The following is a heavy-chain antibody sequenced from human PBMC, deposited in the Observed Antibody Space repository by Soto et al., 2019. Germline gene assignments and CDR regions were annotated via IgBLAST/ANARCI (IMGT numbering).Heavy chain of an antibody. J-gene: IGHJ4*02. V-gene: IGHV4-34*01. Sequence: WETLSLTCAVDGGSFSNYYWSWIRQPPGRGLEWIGEINHSGSTDYNPSLKSRLTISVDTSKNQFSLYLSSVTAADTAVYYCARGGGSGWYIDYWAQGTLVTVSS. CDR2: INHSGST. D-gene: IGHD6-19*01. CDR1: GGSFSNYY. CDR3: ARGGGSGWYIDY.